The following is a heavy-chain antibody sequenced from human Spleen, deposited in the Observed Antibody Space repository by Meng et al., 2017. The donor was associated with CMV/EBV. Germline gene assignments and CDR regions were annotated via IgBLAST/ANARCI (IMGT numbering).Heavy chain of an antibody. CDR2: IYSTGST. V-gene: IGHV4-59*01. D-gene: IGHD3-16*01. J-gene: IGHJ4*02. CDR1: GDSITNYY. CDR3: ARSASLRLGAAHFDY. Sequence: SETLSLTCTVSGDSITNYYWTWIRQPPGKGLEWLGDIYSTGSTNYNPSLKSRVTISVDTSNNQFSLKLSSVNVADTAVYYCARSASLRLGAAHFDYWGQGTAVTVSS.